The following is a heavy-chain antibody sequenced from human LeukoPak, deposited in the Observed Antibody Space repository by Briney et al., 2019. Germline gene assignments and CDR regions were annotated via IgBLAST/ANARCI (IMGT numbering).Heavy chain of an antibody. D-gene: IGHD1-26*01. CDR3: ARCARNGGSYGQLDY. Sequence: GESLKISCKGSGYTFTSYWIGWVRQMPGKGLEWMGIIYPGDSDTRYSPSFQGQVTISADKSISTAYLQWSSLKASDTAMYYCARCARNGGSYGQLDYWGQGTLVTVSS. J-gene: IGHJ4*02. V-gene: IGHV5-51*01. CDR2: IYPGDSDT. CDR1: GYTFTSYW.